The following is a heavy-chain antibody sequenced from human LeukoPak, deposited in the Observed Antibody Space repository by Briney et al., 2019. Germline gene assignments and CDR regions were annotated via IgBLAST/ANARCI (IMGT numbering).Heavy chain of an antibody. CDR1: GGTFSSYA. CDR3: ARELGNRYNWNDGEGAFDI. D-gene: IGHD1-1*01. V-gene: IGHV1-69*13. Sequence: SVKVSCKASGGTFSSYAISWVRQAPGQGLEWMGGIIPIFGTANYAQKFQGRVTITADESTSTAYMELSSLRSEDTAVYYCARELGNRYNWNDGEGAFDIWGQGTTVTVSS. CDR2: IIPIFGTA. J-gene: IGHJ3*02.